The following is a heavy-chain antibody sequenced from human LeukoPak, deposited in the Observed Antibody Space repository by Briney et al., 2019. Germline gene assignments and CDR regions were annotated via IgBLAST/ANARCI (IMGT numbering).Heavy chain of an antibody. CDR2: ISSSSSTI. CDR1: GFTFSSYS. D-gene: IGHD6-13*01. J-gene: IGHJ3*02. CDR3: ARDREISSKEDAFDI. Sequence: PGGSLRLSCAASGFTFSSYSMNWVRQAPGKGLEWVSYISSSSSTIYYADSVKGRFTISRDNAKNSLYLQMNSLRAEDTAVYYCARDREISSKEDAFDIWGQGTMVTVSS. V-gene: IGHV3-48*01.